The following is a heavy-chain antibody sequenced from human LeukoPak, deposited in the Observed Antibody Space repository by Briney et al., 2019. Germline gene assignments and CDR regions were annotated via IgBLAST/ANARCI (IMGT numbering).Heavy chain of an antibody. J-gene: IGHJ4*02. CDR1: GFTFSSYG. CDR3: AKDPPTSGYLGSVLRDY. V-gene: IGHV3-30*02. CDR2: IRYDGSNK. D-gene: IGHD3-3*01. Sequence: GGSLRLSCAASGFTFSSYGMHWVRQAPGKGLEWVAFIRYDGSNKYYADSVKGRFTISRDNSKNTLYLQMNSLRAEDTAVYYCAKDPPTSGYLGSVLRDYWGQGNLVTVSS.